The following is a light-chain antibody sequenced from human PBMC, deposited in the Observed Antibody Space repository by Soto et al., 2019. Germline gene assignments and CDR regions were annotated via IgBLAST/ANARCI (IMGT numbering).Light chain of an antibody. CDR3: ISYSGSSIWV. CDR2: DVS. J-gene: IGLJ3*02. Sequence: QSALTQPPSASGSPGQSVTISCTGTSSDVGAYNYVSWYQQHPGKAPKLMIYDVSKRPSGVPDRFSGSKSGNTASLTVSGLKAEDEHDFYCISYSGSSIWVFGGGTKLTVL. V-gene: IGLV2-8*01. CDR1: SSDVGAYNY.